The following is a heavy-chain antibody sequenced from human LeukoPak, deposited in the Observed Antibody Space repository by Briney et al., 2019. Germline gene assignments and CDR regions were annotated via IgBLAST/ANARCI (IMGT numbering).Heavy chain of an antibody. J-gene: IGHJ4*02. D-gene: IGHD2-15*01. CDR1: GFTFSSYA. V-gene: IGHV3-30-3*01. CDR3: ARDEDYYDY. Sequence: PGGSLRLSCAASGFTFSSYAMHWVRQAPGKGLEWVAVISYDGSNKYYADSVKGRFTISRDNSKNTQYLQMNSLRAEDTAVYYCARDEDYYDYWGQGTLVTVSS. CDR2: ISYDGSNK.